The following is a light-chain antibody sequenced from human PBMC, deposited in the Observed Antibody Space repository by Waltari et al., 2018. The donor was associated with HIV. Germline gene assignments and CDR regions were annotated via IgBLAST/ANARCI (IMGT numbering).Light chain of an antibody. CDR1: PSVSSSY. CDR3: QQYGSSPPRMYT. Sequence: EIVLTQSPGTLSLSPGARATLSCRASPSVSSSYLAWYQQKPGQAPRLLIYCASSRATGIPDRFSGSGSGTDFTLTISRLEPEDFAVYYCQQYGSSPPRMYTFGQGTKLEIK. V-gene: IGKV3-20*01. J-gene: IGKJ2*01. CDR2: CAS.